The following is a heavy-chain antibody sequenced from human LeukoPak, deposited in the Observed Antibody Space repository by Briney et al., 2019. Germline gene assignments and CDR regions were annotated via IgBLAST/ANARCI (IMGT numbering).Heavy chain of an antibody. Sequence: SETLSLTCTVSGGSISSYYWSWIRQPPGKGLEWIGYIYYSGSTNYNPSLKSRVTISVDTSKNQFSLKLSSVTAADTAVYYCARAPAAGRKFDYWGQGTLVTVSS. CDR2: IYYSGST. CDR1: GGSISSYY. D-gene: IGHD6-13*01. J-gene: IGHJ4*02. V-gene: IGHV4-59*12. CDR3: ARAPAAGRKFDY.